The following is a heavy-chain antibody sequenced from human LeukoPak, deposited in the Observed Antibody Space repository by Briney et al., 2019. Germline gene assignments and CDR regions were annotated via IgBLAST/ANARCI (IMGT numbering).Heavy chain of an antibody. J-gene: IGHJ6*03. V-gene: IGHV4-61*02. CDR2: IYTSGST. CDR1: GGSISSGSYY. CDR3: ARALGYCSSTSCQWPYYYYMDV. Sequence: SQTLSLTCTVSGGSISSGSYYWSWIRQPAGKGLEWIGRIYTSGSTNYNPSLKSRATISVDTSKNQFSLKLSSVTAADTAVYYCARALGYCSSTSCQWPYYYYMDVWGKGTTVTVSS. D-gene: IGHD2-2*01.